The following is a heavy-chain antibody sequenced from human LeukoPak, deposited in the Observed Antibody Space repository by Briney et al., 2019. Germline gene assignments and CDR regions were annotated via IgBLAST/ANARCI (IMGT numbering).Heavy chain of an antibody. CDR2: IYYSGST. D-gene: IGHD6-19*01. CDR1: GGSISSNY. Sequence: SETLSLTCTVSGGSISSNYWSWIRQPPGKGLEWIGYIYYSGSTNYNPSLKSRVTISVDTSKNQFSLKLSSVTAADTAVYYCAREISSGWFHYFDYWGQGTLVTVSS. J-gene: IGHJ4*02. V-gene: IGHV4-59*01. CDR3: AREISSGWFHYFDY.